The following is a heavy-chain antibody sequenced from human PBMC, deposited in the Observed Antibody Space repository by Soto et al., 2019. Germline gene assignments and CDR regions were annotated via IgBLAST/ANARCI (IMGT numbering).Heavy chain of an antibody. CDR2: IIPIFGTA. CDR1: GGTFSSYA. CDR3: ARARIGGVGADKRLYDCGMDV. Sequence: QVQLVQSGAEVKKPGSSVKVSCKASGGTFSSYAISWLRQAPGQGLEWMGGIIPIFGTANYAQKFQGRVTRTAEESTSKAYMELSSLRAEARDVYDCARARIGGVGADKRLYDCGMDVWGQGTTVNV. J-gene: IGHJ6*02. V-gene: IGHV1-69*01. D-gene: IGHD2-15*01.